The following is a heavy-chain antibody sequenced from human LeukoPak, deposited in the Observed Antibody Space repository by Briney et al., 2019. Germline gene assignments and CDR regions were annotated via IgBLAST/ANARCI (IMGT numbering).Heavy chain of an antibody. V-gene: IGHV3-7*03. J-gene: IGHJ5*02. Sequence: GSLRLSCAASGFTFSSYWMSWVRQAPGKGLEWVANIKLDGSEKYYVDSVKGRFTISRDNAKNSLYLQMNRLRAEDTAVYYSARETNYYDSSGYDWFDPWGQGTLVTVSS. D-gene: IGHD3-22*01. CDR3: ARETNYYDSSGYDWFDP. CDR2: IKLDGSEK. CDR1: GFTFSSYW.